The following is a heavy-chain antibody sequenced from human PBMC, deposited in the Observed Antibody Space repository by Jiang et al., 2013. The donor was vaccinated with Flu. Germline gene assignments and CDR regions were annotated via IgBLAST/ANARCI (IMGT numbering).Heavy chain of an antibody. J-gene: IGHJ5*02. CDR2: ISGSGGST. CDR3: AKVCGGSCYSQNWFDP. D-gene: IGHD2-15*01. CDR1: GFTFSSYA. Sequence: QLLESGGGLVQPGGSLRLSCAASGFTFSSYAMSWVRQAPGKGLEWVSAISGSGGSTYYADSVKGRFTISRDNSKNTLYLQMNSLRAEDTAVYYCAKVCGGSCYSQNWFDPWGQGTLVTVSS. V-gene: IGHV3-23*01.